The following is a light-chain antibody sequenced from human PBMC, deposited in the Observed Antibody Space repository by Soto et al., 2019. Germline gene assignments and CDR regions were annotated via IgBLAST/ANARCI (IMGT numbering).Light chain of an antibody. J-gene: IGKJ5*01. V-gene: IGKV3-15*01. CDR3: QQYEKWLHT. CDR2: GAS. CDR1: QSLSGN. Sequence: VVLTQSPATLSVSPGETISLSCRASQSLSGNLAWYLQTPDQAPRLLIYGASTRAPGVPARVSGSGYGTEFPLTTSGLQSEDFGVYYCQQYEKWLHTCGQGTRLDI.